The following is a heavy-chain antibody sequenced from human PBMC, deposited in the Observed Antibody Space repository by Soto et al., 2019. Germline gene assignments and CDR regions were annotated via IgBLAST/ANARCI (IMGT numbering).Heavy chain of an antibody. CDR1: GFIFSQYS. CDR3: ARDRLARGIPVAGRIDY. J-gene: IGHJ4*02. V-gene: IGHV3-21*02. CDR2: ISSTGALM. D-gene: IGHD6-19*01. Sequence: EVQLVESGGGLVKPGGSLRLSCAASGFIFSQYSMNWVRQAPGKGLEWVSSISSTGALMYYADSVKGRFTISRDDADNSLYLQMNSLRVEHTAVYYCARDRLARGIPVAGRIDYWGQGALVTVSS.